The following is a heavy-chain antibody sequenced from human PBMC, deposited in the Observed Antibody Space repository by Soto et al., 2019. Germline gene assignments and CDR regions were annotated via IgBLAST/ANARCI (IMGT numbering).Heavy chain of an antibody. D-gene: IGHD2-2*01. V-gene: IGHV4-4*07. Sequence: SETLSLTCTVPGGSISSYYWSWIRQPAGKGLEWIGRIYTSGSTNYNPSLKSRVTMSVDTSKNQFSLKLSSVTAADTAVYYCARACSSNSCYDVFDYWGQGTLVTVSS. CDR3: ARACSSNSCYDVFDY. CDR1: GGSISSYY. J-gene: IGHJ4*02. CDR2: IYTSGST.